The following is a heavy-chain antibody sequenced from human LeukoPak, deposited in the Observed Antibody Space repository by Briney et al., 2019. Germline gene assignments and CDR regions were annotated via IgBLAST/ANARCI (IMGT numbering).Heavy chain of an antibody. CDR3: AKEGAKWLQNYYYMDV. V-gene: IGHV3-9*01. J-gene: IGHJ6*03. Sequence: HPGGSLRLSCAASGFTFDDYAMHWVRQAPGKGLEWVSGISWNSGSIGYADSVKGRFTISRDNAKNSLYLQMNSLRAEDTALYYCAKEGAKWLQNYYYMDVWGKGTTVTISS. D-gene: IGHD5-12*01. CDR1: GFTFDDYA. CDR2: ISWNSGSI.